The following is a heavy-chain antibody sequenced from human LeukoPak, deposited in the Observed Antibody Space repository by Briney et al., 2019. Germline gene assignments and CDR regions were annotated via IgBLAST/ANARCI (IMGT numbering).Heavy chain of an antibody. CDR3: TQLSRGY. D-gene: IGHD1-1*01. V-gene: IGHV3-15*01. J-gene: IGHJ4*02. CDR1: GFTVSSNS. Sequence: GGSLRLSCAASGFTVSSNSMNWVRQAPGKGLECVGRMKPKAQGGTSDYADPVNDRFTVSRDDSTNTLYLQMNSLKTEDTGLYYCTQLSRGYWGQGTQVIVSP. CDR2: MKPKAQGGTS.